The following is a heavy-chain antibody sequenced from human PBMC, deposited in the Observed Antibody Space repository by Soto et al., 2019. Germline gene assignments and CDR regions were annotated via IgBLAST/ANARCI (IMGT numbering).Heavy chain of an antibody. D-gene: IGHD1-26*01. V-gene: IGHV2-70*04. CDR1: GFSLISSGMR. J-gene: IGHJ4*02. Sequence: SGPTLVNPTQTLTLTCTFSGFSLISSGMRVSWIREPPGKALEWLARIDWDDDKFYSTSLKTRLTISKDTSKNQVVLTMTNMDPVDTATYYCARIRGGIENGFDYWGQGTLVTVSS. CDR2: IDWDDDK. CDR3: ARIRGGIENGFDY.